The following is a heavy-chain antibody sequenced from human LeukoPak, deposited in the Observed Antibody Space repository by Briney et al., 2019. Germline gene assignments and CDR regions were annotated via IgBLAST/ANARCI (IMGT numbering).Heavy chain of an antibody. CDR2: INPSGGST. Sequence: ASVKVSCKASGYTFTSYYMHWVRQAPGQGLEWMGIINPSGGSTSYAQKFQGRVTMTRDTSTSTVYMELSSLRSEDKAVYYCARTSYGDYLSSYGMDVWGQGTTVTVSS. J-gene: IGHJ6*02. CDR1: GYTFTSYY. D-gene: IGHD4-17*01. V-gene: IGHV1-46*01. CDR3: ARTSYGDYLSSYGMDV.